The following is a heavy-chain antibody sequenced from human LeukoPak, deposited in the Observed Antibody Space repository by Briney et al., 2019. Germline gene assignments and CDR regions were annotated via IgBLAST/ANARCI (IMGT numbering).Heavy chain of an antibody. CDR1: GFTFNTFN. Sequence: GGSLRLSCAASGFTFNTFNMNWVRQAPGKGLERVSSITSGGDYIYYADSVKGRFTTSRDNAKNSLSLQLNSLRVEDTAVYYCARGHYDVLAASYKRTPDYWGQGTLVTVSS. D-gene: IGHD3-9*01. J-gene: IGHJ4*02. CDR3: ARGHYDVLAASYKRTPDY. CDR2: ITSGGDYI. V-gene: IGHV3-21*01.